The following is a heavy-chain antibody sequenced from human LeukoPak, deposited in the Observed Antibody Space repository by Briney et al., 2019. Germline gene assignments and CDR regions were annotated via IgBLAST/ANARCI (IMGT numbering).Heavy chain of an antibody. Sequence: PSQTLSLTCAVSGGSISSGAYSWSWIRQPPGKGLEWIGYIYHSGSTYYNPSLNSRVTMSLDRSKNQFSLKVSSVTAADTAVYYCARDYYGSGAFDIWGQGTMVTVSS. CDR2: IYHSGST. CDR3: ARDYYGSGAFDI. J-gene: IGHJ3*02. V-gene: IGHV4-30-2*01. D-gene: IGHD3-10*01. CDR1: GGSISSGAYS.